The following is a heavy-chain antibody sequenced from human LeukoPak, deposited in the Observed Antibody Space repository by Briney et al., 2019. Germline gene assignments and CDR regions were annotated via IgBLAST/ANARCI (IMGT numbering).Heavy chain of an antibody. D-gene: IGHD5-18*01. CDR2: LFDSVNT. CDR1: GGSLSSHY. J-gene: IGHJ4*02. Sequence: SETLSLTCTVSGGSLSSHYWRWIRQPPGKGLEWIAYLFDSVNTKDNPSLQSRLTLSTDTSKHQFSLRLSSVTAADTAVYYCATIKRGSIFGYFDFWGQGIKVTVSS. CDR3: ATIKRGSIFGYFDF. V-gene: IGHV4-59*11.